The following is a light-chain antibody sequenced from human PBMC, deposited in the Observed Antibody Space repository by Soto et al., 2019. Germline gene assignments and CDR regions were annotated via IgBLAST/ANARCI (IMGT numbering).Light chain of an antibody. Sequence: DIQMTQSPYSLSASVGDRVTITCQASQDISKYLNGNQQKPGKAPKLLIYDASNLETGVPSKFSGSGSGTDFPRTINCLQPEDIARYYCQQYKSLLILGPGSKVDI. V-gene: IGKV1-33*01. J-gene: IGKJ3*01. CDR2: DAS. CDR3: QQYKSLLI. CDR1: QDISKY.